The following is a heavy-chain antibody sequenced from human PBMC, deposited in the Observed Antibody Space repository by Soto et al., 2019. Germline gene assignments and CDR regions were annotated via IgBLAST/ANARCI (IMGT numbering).Heavy chain of an antibody. J-gene: IGHJ5*02. Sequence: SETLSLTCTVSGGSISSYYGSWIRQPPGKGLEWIGNIYYSGGTKYHPSLRGRVTISIDASKNQFSLKLSSVTAADTAVYYCKRDSGLYCGGDCYSHWFDPWGQGTPVTVSS. CDR3: KRDSGLYCGGDCYSHWFDP. CDR2: IYYSGGT. CDR1: GGSISSYY. D-gene: IGHD2-21*02. V-gene: IGHV4-59*01.